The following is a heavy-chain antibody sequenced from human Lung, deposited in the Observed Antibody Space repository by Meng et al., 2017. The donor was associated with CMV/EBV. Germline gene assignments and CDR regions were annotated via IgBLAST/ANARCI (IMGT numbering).Heavy chain of an antibody. CDR1: GVSFGDFA. Sequence: SXRLXXTVSGVSFGDFAMTWVRQAPGKGLEWVGFIRRKGYGGTTEYAATVKGRFTISRDESKTIAYLHMNSLKTADTAVYYCTRWHSDSNFDYWGKGTLVTVSS. V-gene: IGHV3-49*04. D-gene: IGHD2-21*01. J-gene: IGHJ4*02. CDR2: IRRKGYGGTT. CDR3: TRWHSDSNFDY.